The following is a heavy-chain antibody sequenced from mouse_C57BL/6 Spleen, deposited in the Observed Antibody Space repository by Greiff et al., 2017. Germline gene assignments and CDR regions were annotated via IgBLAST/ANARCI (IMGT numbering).Heavy chain of an antibody. CDR1: GFSLTSYC. V-gene: IGHV2-9-1*01. Sequence: VLLQQSGPGLVAPSQSLSITCTVSGFSLTSYCISWVRQPPGKGLEWLGVIWTGGGTNYNSARNSRLSIRKDNSKSQVFLKRNSLQNDDTSRYYCAKNGSSSCYVDVWGTGTTVTVSS. CDR2: IWTGGGT. J-gene: IGHJ1*03. CDR3: AKNGSSSCYVDV. D-gene: IGHD1-1*01.